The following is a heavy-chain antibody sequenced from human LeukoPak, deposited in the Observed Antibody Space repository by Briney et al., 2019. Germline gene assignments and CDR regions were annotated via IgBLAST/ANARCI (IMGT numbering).Heavy chain of an antibody. CDR3: ARAIPELGYCSSTSCKTPMPYYYYGMDV. CDR2: ISAYNGNT. V-gene: IGHV1-18*01. J-gene: IGHJ6*02. D-gene: IGHD2-2*01. Sequence: ASVKVSCKASGYTFTSYGISWVRRAPGQGLEWMGWISAYNGNTNYAQKLQGRVTMTTDTSTSTAYMELRSLRSNDTAVYYCARAIPELGYCSSTSCKTPMPYYYYGMDVWGQGTTVTVSS. CDR1: GYTFTSYG.